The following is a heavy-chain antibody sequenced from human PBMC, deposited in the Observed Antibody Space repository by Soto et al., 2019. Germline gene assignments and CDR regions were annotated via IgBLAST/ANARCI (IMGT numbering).Heavy chain of an antibody. Sequence: GGSLRLSCAASGFTFSSYGMHWVRQAPGKGLEWVAVIWYDGSNKYYADSVKGRFTISRDNSKNTLYLQMNSLRAEDTAVYYCARDVTPNYSGYNRFDPWGQGTLVTVSS. J-gene: IGHJ5*02. V-gene: IGHV3-33*01. CDR2: IWYDGSNK. CDR3: ARDVTPNYSGYNRFDP. CDR1: GFTFSSYG. D-gene: IGHD2-15*01.